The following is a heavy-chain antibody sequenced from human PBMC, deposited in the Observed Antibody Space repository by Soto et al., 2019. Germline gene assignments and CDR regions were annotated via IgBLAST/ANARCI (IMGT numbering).Heavy chain of an antibody. J-gene: IGHJ4*02. CDR2: ISGSGGST. D-gene: IGHD1-26*01. V-gene: IGHV3-23*01. Sequence: EVQLLESGGGLVQPGGSLRLSCAASGFTFSSYVMSWVRQAPGKGLEWVSAISGSGGSTYYADSVKGRFTISRDNSKNTLYLQRNSLRAEDTAVYYCAKDWGAVPSYFDYWGQGTLVTVSS. CDR1: GFTFSSYV. CDR3: AKDWGAVPSYFDY.